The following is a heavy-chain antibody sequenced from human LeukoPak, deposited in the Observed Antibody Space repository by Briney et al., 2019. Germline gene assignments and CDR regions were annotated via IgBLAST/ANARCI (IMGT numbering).Heavy chain of an antibody. Sequence: SGGSLRLSCAASGFAFSSYDMHWVRQATGKGLEWVSGIGIAADTYYAGSVKGRFTISRDNVKNSLYLQMNSLRAGDTAAYYCVRAVYCSGGSCTLLPPLWGQGALVTVSS. V-gene: IGHV3-13*04. D-gene: IGHD2-15*01. CDR1: GFAFSSYD. CDR2: IGIAADT. J-gene: IGHJ4*02. CDR3: VRAVYCSGGSCTLLPPL.